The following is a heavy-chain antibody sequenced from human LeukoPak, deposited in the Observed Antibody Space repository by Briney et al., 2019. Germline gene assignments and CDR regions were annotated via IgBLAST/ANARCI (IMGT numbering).Heavy chain of an antibody. CDR2: ISGSGSTM. Sequence: QTGGSLRLSCAASGFIFGSHEMNWVRRAPGKGLEWVSYISGSGSTMYYADSVKGRFTISRDNAKNSLYLQMNSLRAEDTAVYYCASGVVVPYFDYWGQGTLVTVSS. CDR1: GFIFGSHE. CDR3: ASGVVVPYFDY. D-gene: IGHD2-2*01. J-gene: IGHJ4*02. V-gene: IGHV3-48*03.